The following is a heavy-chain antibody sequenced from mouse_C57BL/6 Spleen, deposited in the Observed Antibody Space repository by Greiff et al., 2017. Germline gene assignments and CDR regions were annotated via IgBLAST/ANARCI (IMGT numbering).Heavy chain of an antibody. CDR1: GYTFTNYW. J-gene: IGHJ2*01. Sequence: QVQLQQSGAELVRPGASVKMSCKASGYTFTNYWIGWAKQRPGNGLEWIGDIYPGGGYTNYNEKFKGKATLTADKSSSTAYMQFSSLTSEDSASYYCARHYDDESDYWGQGTTLTASS. D-gene: IGHD2-4*01. CDR3: ARHYDDESDY. V-gene: IGHV1-63*01. CDR2: IYPGGGYT.